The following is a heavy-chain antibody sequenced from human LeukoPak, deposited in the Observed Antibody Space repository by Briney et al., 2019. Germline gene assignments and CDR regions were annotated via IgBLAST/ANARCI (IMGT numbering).Heavy chain of an antibody. Sequence: GASVKVSCKASGYTFTGYYMHWVRQAPGEGLEWMGGFDPEDGETIYAQKFQGRVTMTEDTSTDTAYMELSSLRSEDTAVYYCATGRTVDSNDPRGNWFDPWGQGTLVTVSS. CDR1: GYTFTGYY. D-gene: IGHD4-23*01. CDR2: FDPEDGET. CDR3: ATGRTVDSNDPRGNWFDP. J-gene: IGHJ5*02. V-gene: IGHV1-24*01.